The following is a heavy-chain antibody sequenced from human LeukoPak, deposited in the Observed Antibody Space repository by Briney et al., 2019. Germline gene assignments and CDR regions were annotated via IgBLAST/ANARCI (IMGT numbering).Heavy chain of an antibody. Sequence: SETLSLTCTVSGGSISSSSYYWGWIRQPPGKGLEWIGSIYYSGGTYYNPSLKSRVTISVDTSKNQFSLKLSSVTAADTAVYYCARRTQERITIFGVVTGGWFDPWGQGTLVTVSS. CDR2: IYYSGGT. CDR1: GGSISSSSYY. CDR3: ARRTQERITIFGVVTGGWFDP. D-gene: IGHD3-3*01. V-gene: IGHV4-39*01. J-gene: IGHJ5*02.